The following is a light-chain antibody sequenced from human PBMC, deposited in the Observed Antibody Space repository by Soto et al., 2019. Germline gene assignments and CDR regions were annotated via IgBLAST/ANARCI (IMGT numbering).Light chain of an antibody. CDR1: SSDVGGYNY. Sequence: QFVLTQPGSVSGAPGQSITISCTGTSSDVGGYNYVSWYQQYPGKAPKLMIYGVSNRPSGVSNRFSGSRSGNTASLTISGLQAEDEADYYCSSYTSSILVFGGGTTVTVL. J-gene: IGLJ3*02. CDR2: GVS. V-gene: IGLV2-14*01. CDR3: SSYTSSILV.